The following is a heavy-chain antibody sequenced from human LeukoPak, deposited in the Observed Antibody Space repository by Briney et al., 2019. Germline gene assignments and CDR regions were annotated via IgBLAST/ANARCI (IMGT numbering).Heavy chain of an antibody. J-gene: IGHJ5*02. CDR3: ASQVVPAATNGFDP. CDR2: IYHSGST. CDR1: GGSISSSNW. V-gene: IGHV4-4*02. D-gene: IGHD2-2*01. Sequence: SETLSLTCAVSGGSISSSNWWSWVRQPPGKGLEWIGEIYHSGSTNYNPSLKSRVTISVDKSKNQFSLKLSSVTAADTAVYYCASQVVPAATNGFDPWGQGTLVTVSS.